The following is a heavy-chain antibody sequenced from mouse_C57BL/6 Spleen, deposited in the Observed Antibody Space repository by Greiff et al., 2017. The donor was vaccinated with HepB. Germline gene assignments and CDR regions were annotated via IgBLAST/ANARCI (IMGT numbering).Heavy chain of an antibody. CDR1: GYSFTDYN. D-gene: IGHD1-1*01. Sequence: VVEPGASVKISCKASGYSFTDYNMNWVKQSNGKSLEWIGVINPNYGTTSYNQKFKGKATLTVDQSSSTAYMQLNSLTSEDSAVYYCASGSSYGYFDYWGQGTTLTVSS. CDR3: ASGSSYGYFDY. J-gene: IGHJ2*01. V-gene: IGHV1-39*01. CDR2: INPNYGTT.